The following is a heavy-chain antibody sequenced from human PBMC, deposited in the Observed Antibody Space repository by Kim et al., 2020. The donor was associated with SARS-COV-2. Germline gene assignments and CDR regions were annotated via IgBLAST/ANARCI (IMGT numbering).Heavy chain of an antibody. Sequence: GESLKISCKGSGYSFTSYWIGWVRQMPGKGLEWMGIIYPGDSDTRYSPSFQGQVTISADKSISTAYLQWSSLKASDTAMYYCARHLRARWEGCSGGSCYTEADYWGQGTLVTVSS. D-gene: IGHD2-15*01. CDR3: ARHLRARWEGCSGGSCYTEADY. CDR1: GYSFTSYW. J-gene: IGHJ4*02. V-gene: IGHV5-51*01. CDR2: IYPGDSDT.